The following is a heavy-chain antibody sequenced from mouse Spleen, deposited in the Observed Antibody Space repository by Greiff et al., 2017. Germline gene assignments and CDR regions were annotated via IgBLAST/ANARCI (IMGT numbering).Heavy chain of an antibody. CDR1: GFTFSSFG. CDR2: ISNGGGSS. V-gene: IGHV5-12*01. D-gene: IGHD2-14*01. Sequence: EVKVVESGGGLVQPGGSRKLSCAASGFTFSSFGMHWVRQTPEKRLEWVAYISNGGGSSYYPANVKGRFPISRVNAKNTLYLQMSRLKTGDKSKYYCARHDKYDGLGAMDYWGQGTSGTVSS. CDR3: ARHDKYDGLGAMDY. J-gene: IGHJ4*01.